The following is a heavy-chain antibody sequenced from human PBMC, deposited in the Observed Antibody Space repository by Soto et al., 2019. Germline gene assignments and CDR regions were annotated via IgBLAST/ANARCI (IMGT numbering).Heavy chain of an antibody. CDR3: ARGPSGGYYDILTGYYRDSDY. Sequence: SETLSLTCTVSGGSISSSSYYWGWIRQPPGKGLEWIGSIYYSGSTYYNPSLKSRVTISVDTSKNQFSLKLSSVTAADTAVYYCARGPSGGYYDILTGYYRDSDYWGQGTLVTVSS. CDR1: GGSISSSSYY. CDR2: IYYSGST. V-gene: IGHV4-39*07. D-gene: IGHD3-9*01. J-gene: IGHJ4*02.